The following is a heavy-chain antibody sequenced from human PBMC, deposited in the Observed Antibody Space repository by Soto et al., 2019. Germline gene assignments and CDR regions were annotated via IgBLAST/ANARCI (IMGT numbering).Heavy chain of an antibody. V-gene: IGHV3-21*01. J-gene: IGHJ6*02. Sequence: EVQLVESGGGLVKPGGSLRLSCAASGFTFSSYSMNWVRQAPGKGLEWVSSISSSSSYIYYGDSVKGRFTTSRDNAKSSLYLQMSSLRAEDTAVYYCARVLPCSSTSCYTDYYYAMDVWGQGTTVTVSS. CDR1: GFTFSSYS. D-gene: IGHD2-2*02. CDR2: ISSSSSYI. CDR3: ARVLPCSSTSCYTDYYYAMDV.